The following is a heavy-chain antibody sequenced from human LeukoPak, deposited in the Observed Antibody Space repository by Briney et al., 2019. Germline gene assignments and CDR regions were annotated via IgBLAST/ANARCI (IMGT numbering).Heavy chain of an antibody. CDR1: GFVFSTYD. V-gene: IGHV3-13*01. Sequence: GGSISVSCAASGFVFSTYDILWVRQAPGKGLEWVSFIGSASDTYYPGSVKGRFTISRENAKNSLFLQMNNLRAGDTAVYYCARGGRKWDGYYYDYMETSGKGSTVHVYS. J-gene: IGHJ6*03. CDR2: IGSASDT. CDR3: ARGGRKWDGYYYDYMET. D-gene: IGHD1-26*01.